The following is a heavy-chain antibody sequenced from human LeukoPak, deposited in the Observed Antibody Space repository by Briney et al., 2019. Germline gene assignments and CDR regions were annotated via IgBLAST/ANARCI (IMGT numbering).Heavy chain of an antibody. CDR3: AADGGRVGATTSFEYFQH. CDR1: GFTFTSSA. V-gene: IGHV1-58*02. CDR2: IVVGSGNT. J-gene: IGHJ1*01. Sequence: SVKVSCKASGFTFTSSAMQWVRQARGQRLEWIGRIVVGSGNTNYAQKFQERVTITRDMSTSTAYMELSSLRSEDTAVYYCAADGGRVGATTSFEYFQHWGQGTLVTVSS. D-gene: IGHD1-26*01.